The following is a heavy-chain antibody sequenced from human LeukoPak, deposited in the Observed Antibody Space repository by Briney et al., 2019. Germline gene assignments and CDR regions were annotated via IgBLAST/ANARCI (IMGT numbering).Heavy chain of an antibody. J-gene: IGHJ4*02. CDR3: ARDWASGRYHRDYLPY. D-gene: IGHD1-26*01. V-gene: IGHV3-30*14. CDR2: VSYDGTSK. Sequence: GGSLRLSCAASGFAFNNYAMHWVRHSPGRGLEWVALVSYDGTSKYYFDSVKGRFTISRDNSRNILYLQMNSLRSEDTAVYYCARDWASGRYHRDYLPYWGQGTLVTVSS. CDR1: GFAFNNYA.